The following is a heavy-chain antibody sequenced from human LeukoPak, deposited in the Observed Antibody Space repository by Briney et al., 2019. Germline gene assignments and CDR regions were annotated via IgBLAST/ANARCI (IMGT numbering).Heavy chain of an antibody. Sequence: ASVKVSCKVPGYTFTSYDINWVRQATGQGLEWMGWMNPNSGNTGYAQKFQGRVTMTRNIATSTAYMELSSLRSEDTAVYYCAVTRGYSGYDFRFNYWGQGTLVTVSS. CDR2: MNPNSGNT. CDR1: GYTFTSYD. V-gene: IGHV1-8*01. D-gene: IGHD5-12*01. J-gene: IGHJ4*02. CDR3: AVTRGYSGYDFRFNY.